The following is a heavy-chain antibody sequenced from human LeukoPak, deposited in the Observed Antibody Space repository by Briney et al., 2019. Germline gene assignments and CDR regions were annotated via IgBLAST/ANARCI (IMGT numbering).Heavy chain of an antibody. D-gene: IGHD3-3*01. CDR2: IYSGGST. V-gene: IGHV3-66*01. CDR3: ARGGMGIRFHYYYYGMDV. Sequence: GGSLRLSCAASGFTVSSNYMSWVRQALGKGLEWVSGIYSGGSTYYADSVKGRFTISRDNSKNTLYLQMNSLRAEDTAVYYCARGGMGIRFHYYYYGMDVWGQGTTVTVSS. J-gene: IGHJ6*02. CDR1: GFTVSSNY.